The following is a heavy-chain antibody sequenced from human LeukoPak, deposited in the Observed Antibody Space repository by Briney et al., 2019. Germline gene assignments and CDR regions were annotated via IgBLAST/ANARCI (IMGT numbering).Heavy chain of an antibody. CDR3: ARDRGDSSGYYRNWFDP. D-gene: IGHD3-22*01. CDR1: GYTFTGYY. V-gene: IGHV1-46*01. J-gene: IGHJ5*02. Sequence: ASVKVSCKASGYTFTGYYMHWVRQAPGQGLEWMGIINPSGGSTSCAQKFQGRVTMTRDTSTSTVYMELSSLRSEDTAVYYCARDRGDSSGYYRNWFDPWGQGTLVTVSS. CDR2: INPSGGST.